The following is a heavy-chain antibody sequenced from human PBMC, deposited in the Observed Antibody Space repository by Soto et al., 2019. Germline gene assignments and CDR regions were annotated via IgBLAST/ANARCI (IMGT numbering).Heavy chain of an antibody. Sequence: QVQLVQSGAEVKKPGASVKVSCKASGYTFTSYGISWVRQAPGQGLEWMGRIIPILGIANYAQKFQGRVTITADKSTSTAYMELSSLGSEDTAVYYCADDYSSGWAWGQGTLVTVSS. J-gene: IGHJ4*02. V-gene: IGHV1-69*04. CDR3: ADDYSSGWA. CDR1: GYTFTSYG. CDR2: IIPILGIA. D-gene: IGHD6-19*01.